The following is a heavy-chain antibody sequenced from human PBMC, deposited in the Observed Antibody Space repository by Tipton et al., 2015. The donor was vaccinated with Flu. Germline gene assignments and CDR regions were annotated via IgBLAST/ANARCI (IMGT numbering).Heavy chain of an antibody. CDR1: GGSISSSSYY. V-gene: IGHV4-39*01. D-gene: IGHD6-19*01. J-gene: IGHJ4*02. CDR2: IYYSGST. Sequence: TLSLTCTVPGGSISSSSYYWGWIRQPPGKGLEWIGSIYYSGSTYYNPSLKSRVTISVDTSKNQFSLKLSSVTAADTAVYYCARRVGVSQYSSGWYGSFDYWGQGTLVTVSS. CDR3: ARRVGVSQYSSGWYGSFDY.